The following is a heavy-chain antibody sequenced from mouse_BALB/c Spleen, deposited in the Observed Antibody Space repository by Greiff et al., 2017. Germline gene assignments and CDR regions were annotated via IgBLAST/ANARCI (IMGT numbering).Heavy chain of an antibody. V-gene: IGHV3-2*02. D-gene: IGHD2-1*01. Sequence: EVQLVESGPGLVKPSQSLSLTCTVTGYSITSDYAWNWIRQFPGNKLEWMGYISYSGSTSYNPSLKSRISITRDTSKNQFFLQLNSVTTEDTATYYCARAYGNYVYYFDYWGQGTTLTVSS. CDR1: GYSITSDYA. CDR2: ISYSGST. J-gene: IGHJ2*01. CDR3: ARAYGNYVYYFDY.